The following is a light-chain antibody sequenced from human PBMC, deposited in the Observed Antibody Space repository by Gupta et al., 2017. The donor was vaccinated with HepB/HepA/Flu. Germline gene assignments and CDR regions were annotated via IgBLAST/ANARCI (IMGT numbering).Light chain of an antibody. CDR3: SSYTSRISVV. J-gene: IGLJ2*01. V-gene: IGLV2-14*03. CDR2: DVS. CDR1: SSDVGGYNY. Sequence: QSALTLPVSVPGSPGQSITISCTGTSSDVGGYNYVSWYQQHPGKAPKLMIYDVSNRPSAVSKCFSGSKSGNSASLNNSGLQGERGVDYYCSSYTSRISVVFGGGTKLTVL.